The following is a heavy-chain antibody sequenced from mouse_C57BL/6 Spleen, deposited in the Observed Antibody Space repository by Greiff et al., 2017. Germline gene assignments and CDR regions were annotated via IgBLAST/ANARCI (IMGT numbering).Heavy chain of an antibody. CDR1: GYTFTSYG. CDR3: ARGGPYEYDRYYAMDY. J-gene: IGHJ4*01. D-gene: IGHD2-4*01. Sequence: VKLQESGAELARPGASVKLSCKASGYTFTSYGISWVKQRTGQGLEWIGEFYPRSGNTYYNEKFKGKATLTADKSSSTAYMELRSLTSEDSAVYFCARGGPYEYDRYYAMDYWGQGTSVTVSS. CDR2: FYPRSGNT. V-gene: IGHV1-81*01.